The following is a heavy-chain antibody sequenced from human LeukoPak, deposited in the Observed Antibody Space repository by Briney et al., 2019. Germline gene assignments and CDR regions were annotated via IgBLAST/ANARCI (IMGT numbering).Heavy chain of an antibody. D-gene: IGHD2-21*01. Sequence: GGSLRLSCAASGFTFSTYTMHWVRQAPGKGLEWVAVISYDGTNKYYAGSVKGRFTISRDNSKNMVSLEMNSLRTEDTAVYYCARDVNAYCSGDCSDYWGQGTLVTVSS. CDR2: ISYDGTNK. CDR1: GFTFSTYT. J-gene: IGHJ4*02. V-gene: IGHV3-30-3*01. CDR3: ARDVNAYCSGDCSDY.